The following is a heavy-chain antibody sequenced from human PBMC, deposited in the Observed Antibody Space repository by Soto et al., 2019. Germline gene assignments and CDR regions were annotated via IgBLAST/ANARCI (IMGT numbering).Heavy chain of an antibody. CDR1: GDSVSSGSYY. V-gene: IGHV4-61*01. Sequence: SETLSLTCTVSGDSVSSGSYYWSWIRQPPGKGLEWIGYIYYSGSTNYNPSLKSRVTISVDTSKNQFSLKLSSVTAADTAVYYCARDLDGYNSLDYWGQGTLVTVSS. D-gene: IGHD5-12*01. J-gene: IGHJ4*02. CDR2: IYYSGST. CDR3: ARDLDGYNSLDY.